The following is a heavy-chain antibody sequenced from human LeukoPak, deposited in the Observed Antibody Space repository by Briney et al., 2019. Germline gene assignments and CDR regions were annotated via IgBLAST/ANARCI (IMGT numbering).Heavy chain of an antibody. CDR3: ARRFGVVTPFDY. CDR2: IYPGDSDT. V-gene: IGHV5-51*01. J-gene: IGHJ4*02. D-gene: IGHD3-3*01. CDR1: GYSFTSYW. Sequence: ASVKVSCKGSGYSFTSYWIGWVRQMPGKGLEWMGIIYPGDSDTRYSPSFQGQVTISADKSISTAYLQWSSLKASDTAMYYCARRFGVVTPFDYWGQGTLVTVSS.